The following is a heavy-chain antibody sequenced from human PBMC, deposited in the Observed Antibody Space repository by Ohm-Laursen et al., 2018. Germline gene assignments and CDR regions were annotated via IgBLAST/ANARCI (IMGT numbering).Heavy chain of an antibody. D-gene: IGHD4-17*01. Sequence: SQTLSLTCTVSAVSVSSGSYYWSWIRQPPGKGLEWIGYIYSSGITEYNPSLKSRVTIPVDTSKNQFSLKLSSVTAADTAVYYCARFPLGLRSNNDYWGQGTLVTVSS. V-gene: IGHV4-61*01. J-gene: IGHJ4*02. CDR1: AVSVSSGSYY. CDR3: ARFPLGLRSNNDY. CDR2: IYSSGIT.